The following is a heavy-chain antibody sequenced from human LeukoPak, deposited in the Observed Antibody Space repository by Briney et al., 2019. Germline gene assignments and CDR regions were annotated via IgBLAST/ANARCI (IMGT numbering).Heavy chain of an antibody. D-gene: IGHD2-15*01. CDR2: ISAYNGNT. Sequence: ASVKVSCKASGYTFASYGISWVRQAPGQGLEWMGWISAYNGNTNYAQKLQGRVTMTTDTSTSTAYMELRSLRSDDTAVYYCARDSRFVDGPAPAQYCSGGSCYYYYYGMDVWGQGTTVTVSS. V-gene: IGHV1-18*01. J-gene: IGHJ6*02. CDR3: ARDSRFVDGPAPAQYCSGGSCYYYYYGMDV. CDR1: GYTFASYG.